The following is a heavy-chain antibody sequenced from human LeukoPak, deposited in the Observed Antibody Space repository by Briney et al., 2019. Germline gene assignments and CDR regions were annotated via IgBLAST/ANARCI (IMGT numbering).Heavy chain of an antibody. CDR2: INWNGGTT. CDR1: GFTFDDYG. CDR3: ARSSPLWPPDYFDY. D-gene: IGHD5-18*01. V-gene: IGHV3-20*04. Sequence: GGSLRLSCAASGFTFDDYGMSWVRQPPGKGLEWVSGINWNGGTTGYADSVKGRFTISRDNAKNSLYLQMNSLRAEDTALYYCARSSPLWPPDYFDYWGQGTLVTVSS. J-gene: IGHJ4*02.